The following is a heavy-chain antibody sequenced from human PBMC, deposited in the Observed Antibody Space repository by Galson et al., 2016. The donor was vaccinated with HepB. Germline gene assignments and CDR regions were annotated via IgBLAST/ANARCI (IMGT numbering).Heavy chain of an antibody. CDR1: SDPVTSGTYY. V-gene: IGHV4-61*01. D-gene: IGHD2/OR15-2a*01. CDR2: IHDSGNT. CDR3: ARDEVFYNGMDV. Sequence: SETLSLTCTVSSDPVTSGTYYWSWVRQSPGKGLDWIGYIHDSGNTNYNPSIKSRVTISRDTSKNQFFLELTSVTAADTAVYYCARDEVFYNGMDVWGQGTTVTVAS. J-gene: IGHJ6*02.